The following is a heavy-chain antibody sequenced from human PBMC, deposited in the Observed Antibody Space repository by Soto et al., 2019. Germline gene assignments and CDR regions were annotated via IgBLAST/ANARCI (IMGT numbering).Heavy chain of an antibody. D-gene: IGHD4-4*01. CDR1: GFTFSSYG. CDR2: IWYDGSNK. J-gene: IGHJ4*02. CDR3: ARDSLKVKSLFDY. Sequence: PGGSLRLSCAASGFTFSSYGMHWVRQAPGKGLEWVAVIWYDGSNKYYADSVKGRFTISRDNSKNTLYLQMNSLRAEDTAVYYCARDSLKVKSLFDYWGQGTLVTVS. V-gene: IGHV3-33*01.